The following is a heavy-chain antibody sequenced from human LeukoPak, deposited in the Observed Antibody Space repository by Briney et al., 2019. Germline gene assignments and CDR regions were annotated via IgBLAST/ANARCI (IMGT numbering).Heavy chain of an antibody. J-gene: IGHJ6*03. CDR1: EFTFSHYG. CDR2: ISGSGGRT. CDR3: AKDGGVRGPDYYYYMDV. V-gene: IGHV3-23*01. Sequence: GGSLRLSCAASEFTFSHYGMTWVRQAPGRGLEWVSTISGSGGRTYSADSVKGRFTISRDNSKNTLYLQMNGLRAEDTAVYYCAKDGGVRGPDYYYYMDVWGKGTTVTISS. D-gene: IGHD3-10*01.